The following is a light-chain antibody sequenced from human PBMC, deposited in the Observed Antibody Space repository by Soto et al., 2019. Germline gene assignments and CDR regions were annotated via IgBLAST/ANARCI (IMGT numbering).Light chain of an antibody. CDR1: QSVLYSSNNKSY. V-gene: IGKV4-1*01. CDR3: QQYYSTPPWT. Sequence: DILMTQSPDSLAVSLGERATINWKSSQSVLYSSNNKSYLAWYQQKPGQPPKLLIYWASTRESGVPDRFSGSGSGTDFTLTISSLQAEDVAVYYCQQYYSTPPWTFGQGTKVDIK. J-gene: IGKJ1*01. CDR2: WAS.